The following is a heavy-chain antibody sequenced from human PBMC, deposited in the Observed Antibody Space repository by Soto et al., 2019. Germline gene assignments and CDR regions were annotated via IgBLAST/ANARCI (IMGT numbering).Heavy chain of an antibody. J-gene: IGHJ4*02. V-gene: IGHV1-69*06. CDR2: IIPIFGTA. CDR3: ASKAACGGDCYAFDS. D-gene: IGHD2-21*02. CDR1: GGTFSSNT. Sequence: QVQLVQSGAEVKKPGSSVKISCKASGGTFSSNTINWVRQAAGQGLEWMGGIIPIFGTANYAQKFQGRVTITADKSTNTEYTELSSLTSEDTAVYYCASKAACGGDCYAFDSWGQGTLVTVSS.